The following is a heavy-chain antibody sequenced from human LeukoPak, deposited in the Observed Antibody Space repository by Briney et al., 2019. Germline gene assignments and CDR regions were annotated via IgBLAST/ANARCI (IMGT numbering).Heavy chain of an antibody. D-gene: IGHD6-13*01. CDR3: ARFELADAFDI. V-gene: IGHV4-30-4*08. Sequence: SETLSLTCTVSGGSISSGDYYWRWIRQPPAKGLERIGYIYYSGSTYYNPSLKGRVTKSVDTSKNQFSLKLSSVTAADTAVYYCARFELADAFDIWGQGTMVTVS. CDR2: IYYSGST. J-gene: IGHJ3*02. CDR1: GGSISSGDYY.